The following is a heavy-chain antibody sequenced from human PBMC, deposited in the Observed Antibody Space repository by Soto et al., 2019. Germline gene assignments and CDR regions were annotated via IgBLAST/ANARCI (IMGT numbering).Heavy chain of an antibody. CDR2: ISGSGGST. V-gene: IGHV3-23*01. CDR1: GFTFSSYA. Sequence: EVQLLESGGGLVQPGGSLRLSCAASGFTFSSYAMSWVRQAPGKGLEWVSAISGSGGSTYYADSVKGRFTISRDNSKNTLYLQMNSLGAEDTAVYYCAKDKWGGSSRGGMDVWGQGTTVTVSS. CDR3: AKDKWGGSSRGGMDV. D-gene: IGHD6-13*01. J-gene: IGHJ6*02.